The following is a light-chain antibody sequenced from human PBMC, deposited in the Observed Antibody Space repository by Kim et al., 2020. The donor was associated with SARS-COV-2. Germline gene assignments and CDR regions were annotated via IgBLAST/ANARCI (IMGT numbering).Light chain of an antibody. CDR3: EQSYIAPHT. CDR1: QSISTY. V-gene: IGKV1-39*01. CDR2: AAS. J-gene: IGKJ2*01. Sequence: DIQMTQSSSSLSASLGDEVTITCRASQSISTYLNWYQQKPGKAPKLLIYAASRLHTGVPSRFSGSGSGTDFTLTISSLTLEDFATYYCEQSYIAPHTFGRGTKLEIK.